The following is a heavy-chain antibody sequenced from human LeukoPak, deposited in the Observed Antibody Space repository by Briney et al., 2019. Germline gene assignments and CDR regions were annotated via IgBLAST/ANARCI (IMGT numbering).Heavy chain of an antibody. CDR2: ISYDGSNK. Sequence: GGSLRLSCAASGFTFSSYAMHWVRQAPGKGLEWVAVISYDGSNKYYADSVKGRFTISRDNSKNTLYLQMNSLRAEDTAVYYCATPEAPITMIVVALDYWGQGTLVTVSS. D-gene: IGHD3-22*01. J-gene: IGHJ4*02. V-gene: IGHV3-30-3*01. CDR3: ATPEAPITMIVVALDY. CDR1: GFTFSSYA.